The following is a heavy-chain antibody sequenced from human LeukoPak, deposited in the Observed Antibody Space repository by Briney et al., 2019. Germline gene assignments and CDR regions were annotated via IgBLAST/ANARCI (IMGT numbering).Heavy chain of an antibody. CDR1: GFTFSSYS. V-gene: IGHV3-21*01. J-gene: IGHJ6*02. Sequence: GGALRLSCAASGFTFSSYSMNWVRPAPGKGLEWVSSISSSSSYIYYADSVKGQFTISRDNAKNSLYLQMNSLRAEDTAVYYCARIRAIAVAGTPSYGMDVWGQGTTVTVSS. CDR2: ISSSSSYI. CDR3: ARIRAIAVAGTPSYGMDV. D-gene: IGHD6-19*01.